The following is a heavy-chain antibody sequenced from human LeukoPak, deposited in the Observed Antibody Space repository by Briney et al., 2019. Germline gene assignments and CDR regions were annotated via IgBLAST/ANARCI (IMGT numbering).Heavy chain of an antibody. V-gene: IGHV3-74*01. Sequence: GGSLRLSCAASGFAFNTYWIHWVRQAPGKGLVWVSRINGDGSSTSYADFVKGRFTISRDNAKNTLYLQMNSLGAEDTAVYYCARRINYYDSSGYYYVRYFDSWGQGTLVAVSS. CDR2: INGDGSST. CDR3: ARRINYYDSSGYYYVRYFDS. J-gene: IGHJ4*02. D-gene: IGHD3-22*01. CDR1: GFAFNTYW.